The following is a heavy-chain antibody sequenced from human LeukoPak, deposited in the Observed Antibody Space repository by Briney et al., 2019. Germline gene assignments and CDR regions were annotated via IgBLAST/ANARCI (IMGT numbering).Heavy chain of an antibody. CDR2: INHSGST. D-gene: IGHD2-8*01. J-gene: IGHJ3*02. V-gene: IGHV4-34*01. Sequence: SETLSLTCAVYGGSFSGYYWSWIRQPPGKGLEWIGEINHSGSTNYNPSLKSRVTISVDTSKNQFSLKPSSVTAADTAVYYCARVKLMIVLMVYVRDAFDIWGQGTMVTVSS. CDR3: ARVKLMIVLMVYVRDAFDI. CDR1: GGSFSGYY.